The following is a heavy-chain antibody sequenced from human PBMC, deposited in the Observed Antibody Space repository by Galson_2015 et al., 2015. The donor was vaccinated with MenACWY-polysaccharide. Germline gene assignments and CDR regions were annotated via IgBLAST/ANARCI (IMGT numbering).Heavy chain of an antibody. CDR2: ISGSSTTI. D-gene: IGHD4-11*01. V-gene: IGHV3-48*02. CDR3: ARSGPTVTRGYYYYGMDV. CDR1: GFTFSSYS. J-gene: IGHJ6*02. Sequence: SLRLSCAASGFTFSSYSMSWVRQAPGKGLEWVSYISGSSTTIYYADSVKGRFTISRDSAKNSLYLQMNSLRDEDTAVYYCARSGPTVTRGYYYYGMDVWGQGTTVTVSS.